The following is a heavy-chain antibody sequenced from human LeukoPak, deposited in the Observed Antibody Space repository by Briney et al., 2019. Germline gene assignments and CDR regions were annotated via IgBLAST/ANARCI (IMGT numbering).Heavy chain of an antibody. D-gene: IGHD3-22*01. V-gene: IGHV4-39*01. J-gene: IGHJ4*02. Sequence: SETLSLTCSVSGGSVSSSSYYWGWIRQPPGKGLEWIGSMYYTGSTYYNPSLKSRVTISVDTSKNQFSLKLSSVTAADTAVYYCARHVGYYDTTGNFRDYWGQGTLVTVSS. CDR3: ARHVGYYDTTGNFRDY. CDR2: MYYTGST. CDR1: GGSVSSSSYY.